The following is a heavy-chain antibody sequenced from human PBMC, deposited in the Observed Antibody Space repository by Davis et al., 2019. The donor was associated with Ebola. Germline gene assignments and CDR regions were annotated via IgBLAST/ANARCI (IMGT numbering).Heavy chain of an antibody. CDR1: GDSISSGSYY. CDR2: IYHTGST. Sequence: SETLSLTCTVSGDSISSGSYYWSWIRQPPGKGLEWIGYIYHTGSTNYNPSLKSRVTISVDTSKNQFSLKLSSVTAADTAVYYCARHVASGWDDFWSGYSLEGYFDLWGRGTLVTVSS. D-gene: IGHD3-3*01. CDR3: ARHVASGWDDFWSGYSLEGYFDL. J-gene: IGHJ2*01. V-gene: IGHV4-61*01.